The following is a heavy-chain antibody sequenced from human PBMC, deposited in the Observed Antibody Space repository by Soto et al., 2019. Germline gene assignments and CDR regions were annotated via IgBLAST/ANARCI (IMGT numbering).Heavy chain of an antibody. CDR2: LNPNTGNT. V-gene: IGHV1-8*01. D-gene: IGHD2-15*01. J-gene: IGHJ4*02. Sequence: ALGKVSCKASGYTFTMQDITWIPPAPGQGLEWMAWLNPNTGNTAYAEKFQGRVTVTRKTSISTAYLELSGLRSEDSAVYYCARRAFLGCSDPNLNSWWRKGTRVTVS. CDR3: ARRAFLGCSDPNLNSW. CDR1: GYTFTMQD.